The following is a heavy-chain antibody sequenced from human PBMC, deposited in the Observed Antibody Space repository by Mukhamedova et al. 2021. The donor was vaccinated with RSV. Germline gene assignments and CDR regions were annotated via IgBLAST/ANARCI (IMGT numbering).Heavy chain of an antibody. D-gene: IGHD2-2*01. J-gene: IGHJ2*01. CDR3: TTSAGGYCSSTSCLLYLDV. CDR2: GGTT. V-gene: IGHV3-15*01. Sequence: GGTTDYAAPLKDRFTISRDDSNTTLYLQMNSLKIEDTAVYYCTTSAGGYCSSTSCLLYLDVWGRGTQVAVSS.